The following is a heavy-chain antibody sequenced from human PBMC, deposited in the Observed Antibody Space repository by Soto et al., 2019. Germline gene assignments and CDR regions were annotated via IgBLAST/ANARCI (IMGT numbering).Heavy chain of an antibody. CDR2: MHTSGST. V-gene: IGHV4-4*07. Sequence: QMQLQESGPGLVKPSETLSLTCTVSGGSIRGYYWSWIRQSAGMGLEWIGRMHTSGSTNYNASLKSRVTISVDMSKNQITLKLTSVTAADTALYYCVRASMPKAHFDSWGQGTLVTVSS. J-gene: IGHJ4*02. CDR1: GGSIRGYY. CDR3: VRASMPKAHFDS. D-gene: IGHD2-2*01.